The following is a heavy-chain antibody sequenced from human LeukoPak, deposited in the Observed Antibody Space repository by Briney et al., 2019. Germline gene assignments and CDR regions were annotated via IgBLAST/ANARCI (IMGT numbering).Heavy chain of an antibody. J-gene: IGHJ5*02. CDR1: GYTFTGYY. CDR2: INPNSGGT. D-gene: IGHD3-9*01. CDR3: ARGPPNLRYFDWSPPDNWFDP. Sequence: ASVKVSCKASGYTFTGYYMHWVRQAPGQGLEWMGWINPNSGGTNYAQKFQGRVTMTRDTSISTAYMELSGLRSDDTAVYYCARGPPNLRYFDWSPPDNWFDPWGQGTLVTVSS. V-gene: IGHV1-2*02.